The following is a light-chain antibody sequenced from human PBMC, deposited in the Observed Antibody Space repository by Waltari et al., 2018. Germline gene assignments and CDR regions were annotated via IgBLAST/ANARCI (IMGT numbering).Light chain of an antibody. CDR1: QSITNW. V-gene: IGKV1-5*01. J-gene: IGKJ3*01. Sequence: DIQMTQSPSSLSASVGDRISITCRTSQSITNWLAWYQQKPGKAPEVLIYDASRLESGVPSRFSGSGSGTEFTLTISSLQPDDSATYFCQQYDSYPFTFGPGTKVDV. CDR2: DAS. CDR3: QQYDSYPFT.